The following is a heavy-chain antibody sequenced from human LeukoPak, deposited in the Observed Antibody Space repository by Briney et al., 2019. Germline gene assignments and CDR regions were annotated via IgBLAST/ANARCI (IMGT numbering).Heavy chain of an antibody. CDR2: IYNTGNT. Sequence: PSETLSLTCSVSGESIISSYFWSCIRQPAGKGLEWIGRIYNTGNTDFNPSLKSRVTMSVDTSRNQFSLKVYSVTAADTAVYYCAKYASGSLVVWGQGTLVTVSS. V-gene: IGHV4-4*07. CDR3: AKYASGSLVV. CDR1: GESIISSYF. J-gene: IGHJ4*02. D-gene: IGHD3-10*01.